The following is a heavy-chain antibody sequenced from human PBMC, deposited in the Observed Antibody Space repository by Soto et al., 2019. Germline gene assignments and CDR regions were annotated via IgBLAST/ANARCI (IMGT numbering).Heavy chain of an antibody. CDR2: IYPGDSDT. CDR3: ARPTWPTKYCSSTSCYGYFDY. V-gene: IGHV5-51*01. D-gene: IGHD2-2*01. CDR1: GHSFRRYW. Sequence: GESLKISCQGSGHSFRRYWIAWVRQMPGKGLEWMGIIYPGDSDTRYSPSFQGQVTISADKSISTAYLQWSSLKASDTAMYYCARPTWPTKYCSSTSCYGYFDYWGQGTLVTVSS. J-gene: IGHJ4*02.